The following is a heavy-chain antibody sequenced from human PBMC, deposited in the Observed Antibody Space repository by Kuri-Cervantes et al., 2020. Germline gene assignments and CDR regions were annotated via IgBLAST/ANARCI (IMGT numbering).Heavy chain of an antibody. CDR1: GGTFSSYA. Sequence: SVKVSCKASGGTFSSYAISWVRQAPGQGLGWMGGIIPIFGTANYAQKFQGRVTITADKSTSTAYMELSSLRSEDTAVYYCARHAARAVKWLVSYDALGGSHFWGQGTLVTVSS. D-gene: IGHD6-19*01. V-gene: IGHV1-69*06. J-gene: IGHJ4*02. CDR2: IIPIFGTA. CDR3: ARHAARAVKWLVSYDALGGSHF.